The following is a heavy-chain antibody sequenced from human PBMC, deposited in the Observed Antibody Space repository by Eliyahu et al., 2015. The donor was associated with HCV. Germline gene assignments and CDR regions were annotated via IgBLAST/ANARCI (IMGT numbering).Heavy chain of an antibody. CDR3: ARGGGSSGYYFVY. Sequence: QLHLQESDPGVVKPSETLSLTCPVSGXXIXGYYWSWIRQPAGKGLEWIGRIYSRGTTHYNPSLKSRVTLSVDSSKNQISLTLTSVTAADTAVYYCARGGGSSGYYFVYWGQGTVVTVSS. J-gene: IGHJ4*02. D-gene: IGHD3-22*01. V-gene: IGHV4-4*07. CDR2: IYSRGTT. CDR1: GXXIXGYY.